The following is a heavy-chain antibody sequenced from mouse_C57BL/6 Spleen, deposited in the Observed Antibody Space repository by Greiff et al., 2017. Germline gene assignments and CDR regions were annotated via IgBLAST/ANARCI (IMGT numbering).Heavy chain of an antibody. D-gene: IGHD3-2*02. CDR3: ARRGEGAGYRYYYAMDY. Sequence: EVHLVESGGGLVQPGGSLKLSCAASGFTFSDYYMYWVRQTPEKRLEWVAYISNGGGSTYYPDTVKGRFTISRDNAKNTLYLQMSRLKSEDTAMYYCARRGEGAGYRYYYAMDYWGQGTSVTVSS. J-gene: IGHJ4*01. V-gene: IGHV5-12*01. CDR2: ISNGGGST. CDR1: GFTFSDYY.